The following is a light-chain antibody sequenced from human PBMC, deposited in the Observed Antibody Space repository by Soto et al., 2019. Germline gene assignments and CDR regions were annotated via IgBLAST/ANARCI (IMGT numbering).Light chain of an antibody. CDR1: SSNIVAGYD. CDR2: CHS. CDR3: QYYHKTLSDLL. J-gene: IGLJ1*01. Sequence: SVLTHPPSVSGSPGHIFAIACTGSSSNIVAGYDVHWYWQLPGTAPKLLIDCHSNRPSGVPDRFSASKSGTSASLAITGLQPEDEADYSCQYYHKTLSDLLLGNGNKVNVL. V-gene: IGLV1-40*01.